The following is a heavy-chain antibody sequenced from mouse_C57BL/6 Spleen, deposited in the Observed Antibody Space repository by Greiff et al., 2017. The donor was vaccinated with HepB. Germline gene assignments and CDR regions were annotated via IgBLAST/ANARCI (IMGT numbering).Heavy chain of an antibody. CDR3: ARSFQLTYYAMDY. V-gene: IGHV1-82*01. D-gene: IGHD4-1*02. Sequence: QVQLQQSGPELVKPGASVKISCKASGYAFSSSWMNWVKQRPGKGLEWIGRIYPGDGDTNYNGKFKGKATLTADKSSSTAYMQLSSLTSEDSAVYFCARSFQLTYYAMDYWGQGTSVTVSS. CDR2: IYPGDGDT. J-gene: IGHJ4*01. CDR1: GYAFSSSW.